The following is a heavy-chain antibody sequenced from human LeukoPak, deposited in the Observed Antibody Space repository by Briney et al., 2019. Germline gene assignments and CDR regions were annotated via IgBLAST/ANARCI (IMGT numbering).Heavy chain of an antibody. J-gene: IGHJ5*02. D-gene: IGHD3-9*01. V-gene: IGHV4-59*12. CDR2: ISYSGST. CDR3: ARDGTYYDILTGYSGWFDP. Sequence: SETLSLTCTVSGGSISSYFWNWIRQPPGKGLEWIGYISYSGSTKFNPSLKSRVTMSVDTSKNQFSLKLSSVTAADTAVYYCARDGTYYDILTGYSGWFDPWGQGTLVTVSS. CDR1: GGSISSYF.